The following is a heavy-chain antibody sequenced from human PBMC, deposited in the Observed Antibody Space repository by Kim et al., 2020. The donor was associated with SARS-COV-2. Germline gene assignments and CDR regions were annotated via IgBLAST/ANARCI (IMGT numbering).Heavy chain of an antibody. CDR2: ISYDGSNK. V-gene: IGHV3-30*03. Sequence: GGSLRLSCAASGFTFSSYGMHWVRQAPGKGLEWVAVISYDGSNKYYADSVKGRFTISRDNSKNTLYLQMNSLRAEDTAVYYCASLTMIVVVITSGDPFDIWGQGTMVTVSS. CDR1: GFTFSSYG. D-gene: IGHD3-22*01. J-gene: IGHJ3*02. CDR3: ASLTMIVVVITSGDPFDI.